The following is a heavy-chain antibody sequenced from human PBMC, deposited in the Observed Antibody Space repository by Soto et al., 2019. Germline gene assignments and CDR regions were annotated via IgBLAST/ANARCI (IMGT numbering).Heavy chain of an antibody. J-gene: IGHJ4*02. CDR2: ISYDGSNK. V-gene: IGHV3-30-3*01. Sequence: QVQLVESGGGVVQPGRSLRLSCAASGFTFSSYAMHWVRQAPGKGLEWVAVISYDGSNKYYADSVKGRFTISRDNSKNPLHLQMNSLRAEDTAVYYCARVGIVVVVAAFDYWGQGTLVTVSS. D-gene: IGHD2-15*01. CDR3: ARVGIVVVVAAFDY. CDR1: GFTFSSYA.